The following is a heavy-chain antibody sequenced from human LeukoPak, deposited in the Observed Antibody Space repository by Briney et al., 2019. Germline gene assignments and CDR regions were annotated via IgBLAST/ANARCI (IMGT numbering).Heavy chain of an antibody. CDR2: IIPIFGTA. V-gene: IGHV1-69*13. CDR1: GYTFTSYG. CDR3: AREGSGSYGDAFDI. J-gene: IGHJ3*02. Sequence: RASVKVSCKASGYTFTSYGISWVRQAPGQGLEWMGGIIPIFGTANYAQKFQGRVTITADESTSTAYMELNSLRAEDTAVYYCAREGSGSYGDAFDIWGQGTMVTVSS. D-gene: IGHD1-26*01.